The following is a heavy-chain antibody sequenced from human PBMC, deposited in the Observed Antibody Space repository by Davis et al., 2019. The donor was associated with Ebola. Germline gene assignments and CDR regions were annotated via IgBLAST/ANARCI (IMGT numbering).Heavy chain of an antibody. V-gene: IGHV3-43D*03. Sequence: PGGSLRLSCAASGFTFNDYAMHWVRQVPGKGLEWVSIISWDGGYTYYADSVKGRFTISRDNSKNSLYLQMNSLRAEDTAFYYCARSASPYFYYCMDVWGKGTTVTVSS. J-gene: IGHJ6*03. CDR2: ISWDGGYT. CDR3: ARSASPYFYYCMDV. CDR1: GFTFNDYA.